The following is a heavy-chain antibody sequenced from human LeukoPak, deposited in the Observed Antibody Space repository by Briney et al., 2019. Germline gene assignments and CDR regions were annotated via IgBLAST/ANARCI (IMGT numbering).Heavy chain of an antibody. Sequence: PSETLSLTCTVSGASIRSGDYYWSWIRQPPGKGLEWIGYIYDSGSAYYNPSLKSRITISVDTSENRFSLKLSSVTATDTAVYYCARDCSGGSCYGAFDIWGQGTMVTVSS. CDR3: ARDCSGGSCYGAFDI. V-gene: IGHV4-30-4*01. J-gene: IGHJ3*02. CDR1: GASIRSGDYY. CDR2: IYDSGSA. D-gene: IGHD2-15*01.